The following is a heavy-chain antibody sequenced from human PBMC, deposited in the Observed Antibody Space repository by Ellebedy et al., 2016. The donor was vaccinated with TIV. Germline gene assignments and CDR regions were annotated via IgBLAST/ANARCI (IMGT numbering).Heavy chain of an antibody. CDR2: ISSSGSTI. CDR1: GFTFSSYW. V-gene: IGHV3-48*04. CDR3: SRHTDYALDY. J-gene: IGHJ4*02. D-gene: IGHD4-17*01. Sequence: GESLKISCAASGFTFSSYWMHWVRQAPGKGLVWVSYISSSGSTIYYADSVKGRFTISRDNAKNSLYLQMNSLRAEDTAVYYCSRHTDYALDYWGQGALVTVSS.